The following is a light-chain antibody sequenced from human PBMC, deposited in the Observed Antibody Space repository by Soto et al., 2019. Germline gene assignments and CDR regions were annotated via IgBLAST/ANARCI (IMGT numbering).Light chain of an antibody. J-gene: IGKJ4*01. CDR1: QSISSW. CDR3: QQYSYWPLT. V-gene: IGKV1-5*03. CDR2: KAS. Sequence: DRKMTQSPSILSASFGDRVTMTCRASQSISSWLAWYQQKPGKAPNLLIHKASHLESGVPSRFSGSGSGTEFTLTISSLQPGDFAVYYCQQYSYWPLTFGGGTKVDI.